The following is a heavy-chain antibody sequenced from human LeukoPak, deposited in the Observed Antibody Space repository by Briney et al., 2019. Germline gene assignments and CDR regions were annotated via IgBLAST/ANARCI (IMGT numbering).Heavy chain of an antibody. CDR2: ISWNSGSI. J-gene: IGHJ4*02. V-gene: IGHV3-9*01. Sequence: GGSLRLSCAASGFTFDDYAMHWVRQAPGKGLEWVSGISWNSGSIGYADSVKGRFTISRDNAKNSLFLQMNNLRVDDTGVYYCVRDYRGGWNDYWGQGTLVTVSS. D-gene: IGHD1-26*01. CDR1: GFTFDDYA. CDR3: VRDYRGGWNDY.